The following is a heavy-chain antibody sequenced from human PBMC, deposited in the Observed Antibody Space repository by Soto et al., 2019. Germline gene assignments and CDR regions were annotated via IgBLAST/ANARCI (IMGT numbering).Heavy chain of an antibody. Sequence: GGSLRLSCAASGSTFSSYEMNWVRQAPGKGLEWVSYISSSGSTIYYADSVKGRFTISRDNAKNSLYLQMDSLRAEDTAVYYCARLKGGSYGYYYGMDVWGQGTTVTVSS. CDR1: GSTFSSYE. J-gene: IGHJ6*02. D-gene: IGHD1-26*01. CDR2: ISSSGSTI. CDR3: ARLKGGSYGYYYGMDV. V-gene: IGHV3-48*03.